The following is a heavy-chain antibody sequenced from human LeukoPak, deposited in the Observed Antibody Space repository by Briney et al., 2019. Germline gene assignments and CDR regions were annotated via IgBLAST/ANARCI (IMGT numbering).Heavy chain of an antibody. V-gene: IGHV4-59*08. D-gene: IGHD3-16*01. J-gene: IGHJ4*02. CDR3: VTFGSSYYFDY. Sequence: SETLSLTCTVSGGSISSYYWSWIRQPPGKGLEWIGYIYYSGSTNYNPSLKSRVTISVDTSKNQFSLKLSSVTAADTAVYYCVTFGSSYYFDYWGQGTLVTVSS. CDR1: GGSISSYY. CDR2: IYYSGST.